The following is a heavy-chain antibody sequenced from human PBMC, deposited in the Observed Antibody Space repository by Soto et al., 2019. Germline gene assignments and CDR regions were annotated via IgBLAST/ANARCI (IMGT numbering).Heavy chain of an antibody. CDR3: ERAHYDFWSGYPYNCGMDV. CDR1: GGSVSSGSYY. CDR2: IYYSGST. V-gene: IGHV4-61*01. J-gene: IGHJ6*02. Sequence: SETLSLTCTVSGGSVSSGSYYWIWIRQPPGKGLEWIGYIYYSGSTNYNPSLKSRVTISVDTSKNQFSLKLSSVTAADTAVYYCERAHYDFWSGYPYNCGMDVWGQGTTVTVSS. D-gene: IGHD3-3*01.